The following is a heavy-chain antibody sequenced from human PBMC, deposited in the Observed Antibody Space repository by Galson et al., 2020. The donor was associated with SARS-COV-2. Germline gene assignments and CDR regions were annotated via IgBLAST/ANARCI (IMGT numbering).Heavy chain of an antibody. CDR2: IYYSGST. D-gene: IGHD6-13*01. CDR3: ARGMEQQLVYDY. Sequence: ASETLSLTCTVSGGSISSYYWSWIRQPPGKGLEWIGYIYYSGSTNYNPSLKSRVTISVDTSKNQFSLKLSSVTAADTAVYYCARGMEQQLVYDYWGQGTLVTVSS. V-gene: IGHV4-59*01. CDR1: GGSISSYY. J-gene: IGHJ4*02.